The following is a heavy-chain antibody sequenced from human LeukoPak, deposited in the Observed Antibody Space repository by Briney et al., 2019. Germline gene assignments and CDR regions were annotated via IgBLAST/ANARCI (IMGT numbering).Heavy chain of an antibody. CDR1: GFTFSSYW. J-gene: IGHJ4*02. D-gene: IGHD6-13*01. Sequence: GGALRLSCAASGFTFSSYWMHWVRQAPGKGRVWVSLINSDGSSKTYADSVKGRFSISRDNAKNTLYLQMNSLRAEDTGVYYCARIASHSSSWYDGGYWGQGTLVTVSS. CDR2: INSDGSSK. CDR3: ARIASHSSSWYDGGY. V-gene: IGHV3-74*01.